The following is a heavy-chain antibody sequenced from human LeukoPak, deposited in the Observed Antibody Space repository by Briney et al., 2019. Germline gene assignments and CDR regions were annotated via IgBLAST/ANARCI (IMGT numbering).Heavy chain of an antibody. CDR3: AKSNGYGLIDI. V-gene: IGHV4-38-2*02. J-gene: IGHJ3*02. CDR2: IYQSGTT. CDR1: GYSLSNGYY. Sequence: SETLSLTCSVSGYSLSNGYYWGWIRQSPGKGLEWIGSIYQSGTTNHSPSLKSRVTISLDTSRNQFSLKLNSVTAADTAVYYCAKSNGYGLIDIWGQGTMVTVSS. D-gene: IGHD3-10*01.